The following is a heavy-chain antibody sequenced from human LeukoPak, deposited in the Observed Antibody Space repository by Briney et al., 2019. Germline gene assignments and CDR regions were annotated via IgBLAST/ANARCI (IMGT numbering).Heavy chain of an antibody. Sequence: GGSLRLSGVGPGFTFSDYWMSWVRQAPGKGLEWVANIKQDGSEKDYVDALKGRFTISRDNAKNSLYLQMNSLRAEDTAVYYCARWLELMRNFDWWGQGTLVTVSS. J-gene: IGHJ4*02. CDR2: IKQDGSEK. CDR3: ARWLELMRNFDW. CDR1: GFTFSDYW. V-gene: IGHV3-7*01. D-gene: IGHD5-24*01.